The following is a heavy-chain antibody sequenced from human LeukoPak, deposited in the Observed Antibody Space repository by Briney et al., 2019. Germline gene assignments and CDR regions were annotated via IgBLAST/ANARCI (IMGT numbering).Heavy chain of an antibody. Sequence: SGPTPVKPTQTLTLTCTCSGFSLSTRGVGVGWIRQPPGKALEWLALIYWKHDKRYSPSLKSRLTITKDTSKNQVVLTMTDMDPEDTATYYCAHRHLGRRWLHLFDYWGQGTLVTVSS. D-gene: IGHD5-24*01. CDR3: AHRHLGRRWLHLFDY. CDR1: GFSLSTRGVG. V-gene: IGHV2-5*01. CDR2: IYWKHDK. J-gene: IGHJ4*02.